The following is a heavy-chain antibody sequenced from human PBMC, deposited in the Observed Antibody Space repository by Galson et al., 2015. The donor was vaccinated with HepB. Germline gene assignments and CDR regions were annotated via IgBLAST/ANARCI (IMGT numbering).Heavy chain of an antibody. J-gene: IGHJ4*02. CDR3: ARDGPQDYYDSSGYYYFDY. Sequence: SLRLSCAASGFTFSSYSMNWVRQAPGKGLEWVSSISSSSSYIYYADSVKGRFTISRDNAKNSLYLQMNSLRAEDTAVYYCARDGPQDYYDSSGYYYFDYWGQGTPVTVSS. CDR1: GFTFSSYS. V-gene: IGHV3-21*04. D-gene: IGHD3-22*01. CDR2: ISSSSSYI.